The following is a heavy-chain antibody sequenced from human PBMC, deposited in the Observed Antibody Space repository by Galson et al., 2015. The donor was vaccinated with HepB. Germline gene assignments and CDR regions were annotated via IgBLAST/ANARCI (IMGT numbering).Heavy chain of an antibody. J-gene: IGHJ4*02. Sequence: SVKVSCKASGYTFTSYYMHWVRQAPGQGLEWMGIINPSGGSTSYAQKLQGRVTMTRDTSTSTVYMELSSLRYEDTAVYYCARSGKNSSGWYARHFDYWGQGTLVTVSS. V-gene: IGHV1-46*04. CDR2: INPSGGST. D-gene: IGHD6-19*01. CDR3: ARSGKNSSGWYARHFDY. CDR1: GYTFTSYY.